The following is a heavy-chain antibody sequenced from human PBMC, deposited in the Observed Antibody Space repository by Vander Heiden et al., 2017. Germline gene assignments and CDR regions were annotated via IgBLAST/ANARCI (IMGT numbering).Heavy chain of an antibody. J-gene: IGHJ4*02. CDR3: ARGDYYDSSGPTGGIDY. V-gene: IGHV3-33*01. D-gene: IGHD3-22*01. Sequence: QVQLVESGGGVVQPGRSLRLSCAASGFTFSSYGMHWVRQAPGKGLEWVAVIWYDGSNKYYADSVKGRSTISRDNSKNTLYLQMNSLRAEDTAVYYCARGDYYDSSGPTGGIDYWGQGTLVTVSS. CDR1: GFTFSSYG. CDR2: IWYDGSNK.